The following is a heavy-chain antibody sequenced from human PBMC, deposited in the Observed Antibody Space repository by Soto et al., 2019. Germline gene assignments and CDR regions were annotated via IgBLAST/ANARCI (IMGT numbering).Heavy chain of an antibody. Sequence: GALRLSGSASGFTFRSNYMSWVRQAPGKGLEWVSVIYSGGSTYYSDSVKGRFTISGDNSKKTLYLQMNSLRDEETDVYYFAIDGHDGMHVWGQGTKVTV. CDR1: GFTFRSNY. V-gene: IGHV3-53*01. CDR3: AIDGHDGMHV. CDR2: IYSGGST. J-gene: IGHJ6*02.